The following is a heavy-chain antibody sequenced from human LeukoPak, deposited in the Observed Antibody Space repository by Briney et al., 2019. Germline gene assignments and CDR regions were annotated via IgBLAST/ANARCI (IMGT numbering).Heavy chain of an antibody. J-gene: IGHJ4*02. Sequence: SGGSLRLSCAASGFTFSSYSMNWVRQAPGKGLEWVSSISSSSSYIYYADSVKGRFTISRDNAKNSLYLQMNSLRAEDTAVYYCARGFDSSGWDFDYWGQGTLVTVSS. D-gene: IGHD6-19*01. CDR2: ISSSSSYI. V-gene: IGHV3-21*01. CDR3: ARGFDSSGWDFDY. CDR1: GFTFSSYS.